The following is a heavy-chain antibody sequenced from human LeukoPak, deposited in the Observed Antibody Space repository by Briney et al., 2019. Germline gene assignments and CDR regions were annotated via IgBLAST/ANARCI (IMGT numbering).Heavy chain of an antibody. CDR3: ARWTTTYLDY. J-gene: IGHJ4*02. CDR2: FNPENGNT. Sequence: GASVKVSCKASGYSFVGYGITWVRQAPGQGLEWMGWFNPENGNTNYAQKVQGRVTMTTDTSTITVYMELSSLRSEDTAVYYCARWTTTYLDYWGQGTLVTVSS. CDR1: GYSFVGYG. D-gene: IGHD4-11*01. V-gene: IGHV1-18*01.